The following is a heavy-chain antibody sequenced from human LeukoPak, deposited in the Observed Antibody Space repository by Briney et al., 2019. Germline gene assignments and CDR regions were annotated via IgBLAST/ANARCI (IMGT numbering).Heavy chain of an antibody. CDR2: LYSGGST. CDR3: ARGHPIAAGFDP. J-gene: IGHJ5*02. Sequence: GGSLRLSCAASGFTFSSYAMGWVRQAPGKGLDWVSVLYSGGSTYYADSVKGRFTISRDSSKNTLYLQMNSLRDEDTAVYYCARGHPIAAGFDPWGQGTLVTVSS. V-gene: IGHV3-66*01. CDR1: GFTFSSYA. D-gene: IGHD6-13*01.